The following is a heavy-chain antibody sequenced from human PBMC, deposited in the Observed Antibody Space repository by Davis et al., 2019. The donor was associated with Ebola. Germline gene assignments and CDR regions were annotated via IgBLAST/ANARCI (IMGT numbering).Heavy chain of an antibody. CDR3: TSQFIAVAGTDY. D-gene: IGHD6-19*01. CDR2: IRSKANSYAT. CDR1: GFTFSGSA. Sequence: GGSLRLSCAASGFTFSGSAMHWVRQASGKGLEWVGRIRSKANSYATAYAASVKGRFTISRDDSKNTAYLQMNSLKTEDTAVYYCTSQFIAVAGTDYWGQGTLVTVSS. V-gene: IGHV3-73*01. J-gene: IGHJ4*02.